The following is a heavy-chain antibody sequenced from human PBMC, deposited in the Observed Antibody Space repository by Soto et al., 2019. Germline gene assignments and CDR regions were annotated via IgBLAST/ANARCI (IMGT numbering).Heavy chain of an antibody. D-gene: IGHD1-1*01. J-gene: IGHJ6*02. CDR3: ARVERGCHYYDGMDV. V-gene: IGHV1-18*04. CDR2: ISAYNGNT. CDR1: GYTFTSYG. Sequence: QVQLVQSGAEVKKPGASVQVSCKASGYTFTSYGISWVRQAPGQGLEWMGWISAYNGNTNYAQKLQGRFTMTTDTYTSTAYRELRSLRSDDTAVYYCARVERGCHYYDGMDVWGHGTTVTVS.